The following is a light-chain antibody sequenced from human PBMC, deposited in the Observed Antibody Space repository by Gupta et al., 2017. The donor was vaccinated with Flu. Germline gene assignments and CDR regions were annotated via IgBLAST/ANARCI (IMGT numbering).Light chain of an antibody. Sequence: EVVLTQSPATLSLSPRETATLSCKTSQNVSTFIAWSQQKPGQPPRLLIYAASNRTAGVPARFSGSGSVTDFTLTISSLEPEDFAVYFCQQRGDWPPTFGQGTRLEIK. CDR2: AAS. CDR1: QNVSTF. V-gene: IGKV3-11*01. J-gene: IGKJ5*01. CDR3: QQRGDWPPT.